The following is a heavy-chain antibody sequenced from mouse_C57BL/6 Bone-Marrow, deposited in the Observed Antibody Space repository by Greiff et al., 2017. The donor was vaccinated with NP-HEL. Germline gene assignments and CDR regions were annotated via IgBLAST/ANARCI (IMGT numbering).Heavy chain of an antibody. CDR3: ARPHYGSSYEDYFDY. Sequence: EVQVVESGGGLVKPGGSLKLSCAASGFTFSSYTMSWVRQTPEKRLEWVATISGGGGNTYYPDSVKGRFTISRDNAKNTLYLQMSSLRSEDTALYYCARPHYGSSYEDYFDYWGQGTTLTVSS. CDR2: ISGGGGNT. CDR1: GFTFSSYT. V-gene: IGHV5-9*01. J-gene: IGHJ2*01. D-gene: IGHD1-1*01.